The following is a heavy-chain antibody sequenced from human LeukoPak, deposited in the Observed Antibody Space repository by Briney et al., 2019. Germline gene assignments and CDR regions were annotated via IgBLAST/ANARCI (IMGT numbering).Heavy chain of an antibody. J-gene: IGHJ4*02. V-gene: IGHV3-13*01. Sequence: GGSLRLSCAASGFTFSSNDMHWVRQATGKGLEWVSAIGTAGDTYYPGSVKGRFTISRENAKNSLYLQMNSLRAGDTAVYYCARARGYCSSTSCYEGYYFDYWGQGTLVTVSS. CDR2: IGTAGDT. CDR3: ARARGYCSSTSCYEGYYFDY. CDR1: GFTFSSND. D-gene: IGHD2-2*01.